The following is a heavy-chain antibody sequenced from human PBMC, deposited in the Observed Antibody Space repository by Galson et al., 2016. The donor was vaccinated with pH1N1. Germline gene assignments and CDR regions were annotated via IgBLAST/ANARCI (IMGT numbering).Heavy chain of an antibody. CDR2: IDWDDDK. CDR1: GFSLSTSGMC. CDR3: YRMQYGDYSGYFDY. J-gene: IGHJ4*02. D-gene: IGHD4-17*01. V-gene: IGHV2-70*01. Sequence: PALVKPTQTLTLTCTFSGFSLSTSGMCVSWIRQPPGKALEWLALIDWDDDKYYTTSLKTRLTISKDTSKNQVVLTMTNMDTVDTATYYCYRMQYGDYSGYFDYWCQGTLVTVSS.